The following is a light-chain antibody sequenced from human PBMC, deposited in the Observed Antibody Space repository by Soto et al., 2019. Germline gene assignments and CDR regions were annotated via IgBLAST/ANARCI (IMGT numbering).Light chain of an antibody. CDR1: QSVSSY. J-gene: IGKJ3*01. CDR3: PQWTT. V-gene: IGKV3-11*01. CDR2: DAS. Sequence: EIVLTQSPATLSLSPGERATLSCRASQSVSSYLAWYQQKPGQSPRLLIYDASNRATGIPARFSGSGSGTDFTLTISSLEPEDFAVYYCPQWTTFGPGTKVDIK.